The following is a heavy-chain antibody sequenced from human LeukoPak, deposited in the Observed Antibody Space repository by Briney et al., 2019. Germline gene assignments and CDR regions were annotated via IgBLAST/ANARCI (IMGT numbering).Heavy chain of an antibody. D-gene: IGHD1-26*01. CDR2: IYYSGST. J-gene: IGHJ5*02. V-gene: IGHV4-38-2*01. Sequence: GSLRLSCAASGFTFGDYYMGWARQPPGKGLEWIGSIYYSGSTYYNPSLKSRVTISVDTSKNQFSLKLSSVTAADTAVYYCARGLLGPWGQGTLVTVSS. CDR1: GFTFGDYY. CDR3: ARGLLGP.